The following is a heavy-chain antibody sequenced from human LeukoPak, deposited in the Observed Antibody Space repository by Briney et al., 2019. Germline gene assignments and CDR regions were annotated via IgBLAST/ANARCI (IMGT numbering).Heavy chain of an antibody. CDR1: GYTFTGYY. CDR3: ARIVGATPGWFDP. Sequence: ASVKVSCKASGYTFTGYYMHWVRQAPGQGLEWMGLINPNSGGTNYAQKFQGRVTMTRDTSISTAYMELTRLRSDDTAVYFCARIVGATPGWFDPWGQGTLVTVSS. V-gene: IGHV1-2*02. D-gene: IGHD1-26*01. CDR2: INPNSGGT. J-gene: IGHJ5*02.